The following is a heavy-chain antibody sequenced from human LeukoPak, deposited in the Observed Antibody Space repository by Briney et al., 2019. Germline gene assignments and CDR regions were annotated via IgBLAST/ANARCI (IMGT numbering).Heavy chain of an antibody. V-gene: IGHV1-69*04. CDR3: ATPVVPAARFDY. CDR2: IMPILGIA. CDR1: GGTFSSYA. D-gene: IGHD2-2*01. J-gene: IGHJ4*02. Sequence: SVKVSCKASGGTFSSYAISWVRQAPGQGLEWMGRIMPILGIANYAQKFQGRVTMTEDTSTDTAYMELSSLRSEDTAVYYCATPVVPAARFDYWGQGTLVTVSS.